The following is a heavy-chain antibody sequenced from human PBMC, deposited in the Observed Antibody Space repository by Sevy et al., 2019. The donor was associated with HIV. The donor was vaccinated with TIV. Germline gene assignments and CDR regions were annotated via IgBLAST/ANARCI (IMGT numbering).Heavy chain of an antibody. CDR2: INHSGGT. CDR3: ARHCTGGSCSDDFNI. V-gene: IGHV4-34*01. CDR1: GGSFSGYY. Sequence: SLTCAVYGGSFSGYYWSWIPQPPGKGLEWIGEINHSGGTNYNPSLKSRVTISVDTSKNQFSLKLNYVTAADTAAYYCARHCTGGSCSDDFNIWGQGTMVTVSS. J-gene: IGHJ3*02. D-gene: IGHD2-15*01.